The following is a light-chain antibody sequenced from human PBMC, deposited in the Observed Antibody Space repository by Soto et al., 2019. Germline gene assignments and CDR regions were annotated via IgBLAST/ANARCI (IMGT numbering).Light chain of an antibody. CDR3: SSYVSSNTYV. V-gene: IGLV2-14*01. CDR2: EVS. CDR1: SSDVGGYNY. Sequence: QSALTQPASVSGSPGQSITISCTGTSSDVGGYNYVSWYQQHPGKAPKVMIYEVSNRPSGVSNRFSGSKSGNTASLTISGLQAEDEADYYCSSYVSSNTYVSGAGTKVTVL. J-gene: IGLJ1*01.